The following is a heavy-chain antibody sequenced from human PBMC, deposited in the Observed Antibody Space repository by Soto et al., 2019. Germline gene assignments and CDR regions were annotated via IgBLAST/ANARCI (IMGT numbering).Heavy chain of an antibody. CDR1: GGSISSSSYY. Sequence: SETLSLTCTVSGGSISSSSYYWAWIRQPPGKGLEWIGSMLYSGLTYYNPSLKSRVTLSVDTSKNQFSVRLNSATASDTAVYYCAPLSVSLSGPYGIHVWGQGTTVTVSS. CDR3: APLSVSLSGPYGIHV. V-gene: IGHV4-39*01. CDR2: MLYSGLT. D-gene: IGHD2-15*01. J-gene: IGHJ6*02.